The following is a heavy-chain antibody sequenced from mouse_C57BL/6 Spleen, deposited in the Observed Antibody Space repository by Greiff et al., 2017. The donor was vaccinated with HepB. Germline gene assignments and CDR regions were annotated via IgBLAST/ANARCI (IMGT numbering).Heavy chain of an antibody. V-gene: IGHV5-4*03. J-gene: IGHJ1*03. CDR1: GFTFSSYA. D-gene: IGHD3-1*01. Sequence: EVKLVESGGGLLKSGGSLKLSCAASGFTFSSYAMSWVCQTPEKRLEWVATISDGGSYTYYPDNVKGRFTISRDNAKNNLYLQMSHLKSADTAMYYCARVAGYFDVWGTVTTVTVSS. CDR2: ISDGGSYT. CDR3: ARVAGYFDV.